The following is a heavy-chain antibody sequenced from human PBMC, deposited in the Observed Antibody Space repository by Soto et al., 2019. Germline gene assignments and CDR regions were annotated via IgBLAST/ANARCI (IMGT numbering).Heavy chain of an antibody. J-gene: IGHJ4*02. CDR1: GYSFTSYW. D-gene: IGHD5-18*01. V-gene: IGHV5-51*01. CDR2: FFPGDSDT. CDR3: ARRPRGGDRYIHRDKFDY. Sequence: PGESLKISCKASGYSFTSYWIGWVREMPGKGLEWMGIFFPGDSDTRYSPSFQGQVIISADKSISTAYLQWSSLKASDTAIYYCARRPRGGDRYIHRDKFDYWGQGTLVTVSS.